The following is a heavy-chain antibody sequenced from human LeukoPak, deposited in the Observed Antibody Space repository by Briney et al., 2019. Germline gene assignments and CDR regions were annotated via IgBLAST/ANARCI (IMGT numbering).Heavy chain of an antibody. CDR3: ARQGAGVPFDY. V-gene: IGHV4-59*08. J-gene: IGHJ4*02. D-gene: IGHD3-10*01. Sequence: SETLSLTCTVSGGSIRSYYWSWIRQPPGKGLEWIGYIYYSGSTNYNPSLKSRVTISVDTSKNQYSLKLSSVTAADTAVYYCARQGAGVPFDYWGRGTLVTVSS. CDR1: GGSIRSYY. CDR2: IYYSGST.